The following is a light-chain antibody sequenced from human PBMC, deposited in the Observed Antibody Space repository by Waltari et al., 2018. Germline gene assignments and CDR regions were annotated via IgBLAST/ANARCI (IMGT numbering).Light chain of an antibody. J-gene: IGKJ2*01. CDR2: DAS. V-gene: IGKV3-11*01. CDR3: QQRSTWYT. CDR1: QSVNNY. Sequence: EIELTQSPATLSLSPGERATLSCRASQSVNNYLAWYQQKPGQAPRLLMHDASNRATGIPARFSGSGSGTDFTLTITSLEPEDFAVYYCQQRSTWYTFGQGTKLEIK.